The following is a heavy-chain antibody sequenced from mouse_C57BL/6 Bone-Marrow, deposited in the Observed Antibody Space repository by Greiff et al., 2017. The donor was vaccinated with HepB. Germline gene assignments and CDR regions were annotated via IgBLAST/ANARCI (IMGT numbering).Heavy chain of an antibody. V-gene: IGHV1-7*01. Sequence: VQLQQSGAELAKPGASVKLSCKASGYTFTSYWMHWVKQRPGQGLEWIGYINPSSGYTKYNQKFKDKATLTADKSSSTAYMQLSSLTYEDSAVYYCARGDSNYNWYFDVWGTGTTVTGSS. D-gene: IGHD2-5*01. CDR2: INPSSGYT. CDR1: GYTFTSYW. J-gene: IGHJ1*03. CDR3: ARGDSNYNWYFDV.